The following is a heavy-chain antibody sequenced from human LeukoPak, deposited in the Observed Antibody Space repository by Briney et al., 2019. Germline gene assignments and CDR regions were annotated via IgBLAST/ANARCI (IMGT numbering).Heavy chain of an antibody. CDR3: ARVVGVSDFWSGYSKEYYYYYMDV. Sequence: ASVKVSCKASGYTFTSYDINWVRQATGQGLEWMGWMNPNSGNTGYAQKFQGRVTITRNTSISTAYMELSSLRSEDTAVYYCARVVGVSDFWSGYSKEYYYYYMDVWGKGTTVTVSS. V-gene: IGHV1-8*03. CDR2: MNPNSGNT. J-gene: IGHJ6*03. D-gene: IGHD3-3*01. CDR1: GYTFTSYD.